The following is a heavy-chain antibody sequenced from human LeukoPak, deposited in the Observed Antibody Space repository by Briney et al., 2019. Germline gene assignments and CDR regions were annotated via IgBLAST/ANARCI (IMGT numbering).Heavy chain of an antibody. J-gene: IGHJ6*02. CDR1: GGSISSYY. V-gene: IGHV4-59*01. CDR3: ARSSSAYYYYYGMDV. D-gene: IGHD6-13*01. Sequence: SETLSLTCTVSGGSISSYYWSWIRQPPGKGLEWIGNHSGSTNYNPSLKSRVTISVDTSKNQFSLKLSSVTAADTAVYYCARSSSAYYYYYGMDVWGQGTTVTVSS. CDR2: HSGST.